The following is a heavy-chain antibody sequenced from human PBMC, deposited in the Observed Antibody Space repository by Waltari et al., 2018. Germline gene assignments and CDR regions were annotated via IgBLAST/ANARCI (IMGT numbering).Heavy chain of an antibody. D-gene: IGHD3-16*02. V-gene: IGHV3-7*01. J-gene: IGHJ4*02. CDR1: GFTLSSYW. CDR3: ARDPWGRRLGELSWFDY. Sequence: EVQLVESGGGLVQPGGSLRLSCAASGFTLSSYWMSWVRQAPGKGLEWVANIKQDGSEKYYVDSVKGRFTISRDNAKNSLYLQMNSLRAEDTAVYYCARDPWGRRLGELSWFDYWGQGTLVTVSS. CDR2: IKQDGSEK.